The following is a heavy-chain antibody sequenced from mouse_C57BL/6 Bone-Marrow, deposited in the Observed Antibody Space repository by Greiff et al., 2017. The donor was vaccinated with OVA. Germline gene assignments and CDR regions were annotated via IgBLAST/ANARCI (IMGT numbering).Heavy chain of an antibody. CDR2: ISSGGSYT. J-gene: IGHJ3*01. V-gene: IGHV5-6*01. CDR1: GFTFSSYG. Sequence: EVQLVESGGDLVKPGGSLKLSCAASGFTFSSYGMSWVRQTPDKRLEWVATISSGGSYTYYPDSVKGRFTISRDNAKNTLYLQMSSLKAEDTAMYYCARPQLGRFADWGQGTLVTVSA. CDR3: ARPQLGRFAD. D-gene: IGHD4-1*02.